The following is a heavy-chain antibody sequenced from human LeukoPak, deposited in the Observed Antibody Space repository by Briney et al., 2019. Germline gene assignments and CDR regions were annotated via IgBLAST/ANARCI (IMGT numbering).Heavy chain of an antibody. J-gene: IGHJ4*02. Sequence: GGSLRLSCAASEFTFDNYAMSWVRQAPGKGLEWVSYISSASGSIYYADSVKGRFTISRDNAKNSLFLQMNSLRAEDTAVYYCARLPAYCSSTNCYYDYWGQGTLVTVSS. CDR3: ARLPAYCSSTNCYYDY. V-gene: IGHV3-48*04. CDR2: ISSASGSI. D-gene: IGHD2-2*01. CDR1: EFTFDNYA.